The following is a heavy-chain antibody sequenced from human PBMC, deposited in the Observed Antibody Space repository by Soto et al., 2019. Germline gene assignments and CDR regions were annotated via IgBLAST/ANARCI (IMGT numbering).Heavy chain of an antibody. CDR3: VRDTRLEYGEEDAFDI. CDR1: GGSISSGGYY. Sequence: QVQLQESGPGLVKPSQTLSLTCTVSGGSISSGGYYWSWIRQHPGKGLEWIGYIYYSGSTYYNPSLKSRVTISVDTSKNQFSLKLSSVTAADTAVYYCVRDTRLEYGEEDAFDIWGQGTMVTVSS. CDR2: IYYSGST. D-gene: IGHD1-1*01. V-gene: IGHV4-31*03. J-gene: IGHJ3*02.